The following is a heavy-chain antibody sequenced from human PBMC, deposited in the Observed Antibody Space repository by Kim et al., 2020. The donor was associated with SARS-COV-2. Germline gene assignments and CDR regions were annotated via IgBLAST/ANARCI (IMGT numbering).Heavy chain of an antibody. CDR3: AKDIVVVPAATLDY. V-gene: IGHV3-23*01. D-gene: IGHD2-2*01. CDR2: ISGGGGST. Sequence: GGSLTLSCAASGFTFSNYAMSLVCQAPGKGLEWVSAISGGGGSTYYADSVKGRFTISRDNSKNTLYLQMNSLRAGDTAIYYCAKDIVVVPAATLDYWGQGTLVTVSS. CDR1: GFTFSNYA. J-gene: IGHJ4*02.